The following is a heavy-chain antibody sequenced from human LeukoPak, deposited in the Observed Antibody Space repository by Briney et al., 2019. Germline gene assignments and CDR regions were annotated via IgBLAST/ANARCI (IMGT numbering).Heavy chain of an antibody. Sequence: PSGTLSLTCSVSGGSLSSGSYYWGWIRQPPGKGLEWIGSIYYSGSTHYNPSLKSRVTISIDTSKNQFSLKVSSVTAADTAVYYCARAPFGDFDYWGQGTLVTVSS. J-gene: IGHJ4*02. CDR3: ARAPFGDFDY. CDR2: IYYSGST. V-gene: IGHV4-39*01. D-gene: IGHD3-10*01. CDR1: GGSLSSGSYY.